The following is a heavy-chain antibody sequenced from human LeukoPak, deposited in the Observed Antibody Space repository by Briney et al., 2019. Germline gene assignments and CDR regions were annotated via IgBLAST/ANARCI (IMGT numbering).Heavy chain of an antibody. Sequence: GSLRLSFPASGFTFSSYAMSWVRQAPGKGLEGVSAISGSGGSTYYADSVKGRFTMFRDNSKNTLYLQMNRLRAEDTAVYYCAKPWDDIVVVVAAAYFDYWGQGTLVTVSS. J-gene: IGHJ4*02. D-gene: IGHD2-15*01. CDR2: ISGSGGST. CDR3: AKPWDDIVVVVAAAYFDY. V-gene: IGHV3-23*01. CDR1: GFTFSSYA.